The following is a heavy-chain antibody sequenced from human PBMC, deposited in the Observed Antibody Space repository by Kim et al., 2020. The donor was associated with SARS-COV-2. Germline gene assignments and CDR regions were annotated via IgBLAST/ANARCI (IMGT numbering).Heavy chain of an antibody. CDR3: AKDQADTAMVTASFDY. Sequence: GGSLRLSCAASGFTFSSYAMSWVRQAPGKGLEWVSAISGSGGSTYYADSVKGRFTISRDNSKNTLYLQMNSLRAEDTAVYYCAKDQADTAMVTASFDYWGQGTLVTVSS. V-gene: IGHV3-23*01. D-gene: IGHD5-18*01. CDR2: ISGSGGST. J-gene: IGHJ4*02. CDR1: GFTFSSYA.